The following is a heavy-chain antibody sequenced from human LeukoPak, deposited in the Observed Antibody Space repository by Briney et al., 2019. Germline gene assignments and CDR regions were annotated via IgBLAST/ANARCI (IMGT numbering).Heavy chain of an antibody. CDR2: IKSKANGETI. CDR1: GFTFSNAW. D-gene: IGHD6-13*01. J-gene: IGHJ4*02. Sequence: GGSLRLSCAGSGFTFSNAWMSWVRQAPGKGLEWVGRIKSKANGETIDYAAPVKDRFTISRDDLRNTVYLQMNSLKTEDTAVYHCTTIRSIAAAGSWGQGTLVTVSS. V-gene: IGHV3-15*01. CDR3: TTIRSIAAAGS.